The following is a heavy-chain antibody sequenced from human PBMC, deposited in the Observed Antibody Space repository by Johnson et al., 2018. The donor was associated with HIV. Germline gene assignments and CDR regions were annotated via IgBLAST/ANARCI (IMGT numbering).Heavy chain of an antibody. Sequence: VQLVESGGGVVQPGRSLRLSCAASGFTFSSYAMHWVRQAPGKGLEWVAVISYDGSNKYYADSVKGRFTISKDISKNTLYLQMDSLRPEDTAVYYCARGRKDIEAADGLDNDAFDMWGQGTLVTVSS. V-gene: IGHV3-30-3*01. CDR2: ISYDGSNK. CDR3: ARGRKDIEAADGLDNDAFDM. D-gene: IGHD5-12*01. CDR1: GFTFSSYA. J-gene: IGHJ3*02.